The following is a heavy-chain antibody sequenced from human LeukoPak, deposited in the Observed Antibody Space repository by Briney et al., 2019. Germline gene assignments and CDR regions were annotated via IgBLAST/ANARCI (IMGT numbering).Heavy chain of an antibody. V-gene: IGHV1-2*02. CDR1: GYTFTGYY. J-gene: IGHJ4*02. CDR2: INPNGGGT. CDR3: ARAYYDILTGYENFDY. Sequence: ASVKVSCKASGYTFTGYYMHWVRQAPGQGLEWMGWINPNGGGTNYAQKFQGRVTMTRDTSISTAYMELSRLRSDDTAVYYCARAYYDILTGYENFDYWGQGTLVTVSS. D-gene: IGHD3-9*01.